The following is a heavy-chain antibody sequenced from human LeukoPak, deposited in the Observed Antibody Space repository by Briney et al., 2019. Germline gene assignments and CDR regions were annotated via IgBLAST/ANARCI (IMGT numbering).Heavy chain of an antibody. CDR3: ARIYSNSDYFDY. CDR2: IYYSGST. J-gene: IGHJ4*02. D-gene: IGHD4-11*01. V-gene: IGHV4-39*01. CDR1: GGSISSSSYY. Sequence: LETLSLTCTVSGGSISSSSYYSGWIRQPPGKGLEWIGSIYYSGSTYYNPSLKSRVTISVDTSKNQFSLKLSSVTAADTAVYYCARIYSNSDYFDYWGQGTLVIVSS.